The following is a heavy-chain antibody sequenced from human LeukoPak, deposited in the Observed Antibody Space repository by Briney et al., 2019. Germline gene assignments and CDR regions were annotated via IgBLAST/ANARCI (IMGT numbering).Heavy chain of an antibody. D-gene: IGHD1-26*01. CDR2: VYYTGGT. Sequence: SETLSLTCSVSGDSITSTSYYWGWIRQPPEKGLEWIGSVYYTGGTYYSPSLKSRVTISVDTSKNQFSLKLSSVTAADTAVYYCARVTGYLVGATVYYYYGMDVWGRGTTVTVSS. V-gene: IGHV4-39*01. J-gene: IGHJ6*02. CDR1: GDSITSTSYY. CDR3: ARVTGYLVGATVYYYYGMDV.